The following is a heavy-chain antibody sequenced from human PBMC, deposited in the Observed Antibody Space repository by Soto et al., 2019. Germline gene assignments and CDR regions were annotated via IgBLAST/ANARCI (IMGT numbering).Heavy chain of an antibody. V-gene: IGHV1-18*01. J-gene: IGHJ6*02. Sequence: ASVKVSCKASGYTFTSYGISWVRQAPGQGLEWMGWISAYNGNTNYAQKLQGRVTMTTDTSTSTAYMELRSLRSDDTAVYYCARATTVDYYYYGMDVWGQGTTVTLSS. CDR1: GYTFTSYG. CDR3: ARATTVDYYYYGMDV. CDR2: ISAYNGNT. D-gene: IGHD4-17*01.